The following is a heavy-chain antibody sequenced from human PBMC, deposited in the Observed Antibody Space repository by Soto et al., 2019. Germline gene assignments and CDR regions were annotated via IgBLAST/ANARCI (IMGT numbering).Heavy chain of an antibody. Sequence: QVQLVESGGDVVQPGRSLRLSCVASGFTFSNYPMHWVRQAPGKGLEWVALISYDGTNKYHADSVKGRLTISRDNSKNTLYLQMDSLRAEDTAVYYCARAPTRERRRTYFDYWGQGTLVTVSS. D-gene: IGHD1-1*01. J-gene: IGHJ4*02. CDR3: ARAPTRERRRTYFDY. CDR1: GFTFSNYP. V-gene: IGHV3-30-3*01. CDR2: ISYDGTNK.